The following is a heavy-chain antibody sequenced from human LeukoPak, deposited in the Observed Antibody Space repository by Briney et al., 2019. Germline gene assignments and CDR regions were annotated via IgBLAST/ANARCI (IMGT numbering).Heavy chain of an antibody. CDR2: ISGSGGST. Sequence: GGSLRLSCAASGFTFSSYAMSWVRQAPGKGLEWVSAISGSGGSTYYADSVKGRFTISRDNSKNTLYLQMNSLRAEDTGVYYCAKGLIAARPIYMDVWGKGTTVTVSS. CDR3: AKGLIAARPIYMDV. V-gene: IGHV3-23*01. J-gene: IGHJ6*03. CDR1: GFTFSSYA. D-gene: IGHD6-6*01.